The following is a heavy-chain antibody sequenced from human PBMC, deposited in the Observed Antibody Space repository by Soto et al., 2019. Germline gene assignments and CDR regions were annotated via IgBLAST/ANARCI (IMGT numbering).Heavy chain of an antibody. CDR3: ARAPAWKEDYYYYYMDV. J-gene: IGHJ6*03. CDR2: VNHSGSS. D-gene: IGHD1-1*01. Sequence: PSETLSLTCVVYGGSFSGYYWSWIRQPPGKGLEWIGEVNHSGSSNYNPSLKSRVTVSVDTSKNQFSLQMSSVTAADTAVYYCARAPAWKEDYYYYYMDVWGEGTTVTVSS. CDR1: GGSFSGYY. V-gene: IGHV4-34*01.